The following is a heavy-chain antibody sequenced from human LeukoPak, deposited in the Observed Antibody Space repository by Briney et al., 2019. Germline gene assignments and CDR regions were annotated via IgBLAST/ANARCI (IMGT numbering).Heavy chain of an antibody. V-gene: IGHV3-74*01. CDR1: GFTFSSYW. CDR2: INSDGSST. CDR3: AGCGGDCYSDAFDI. J-gene: IGHJ3*02. Sequence: GGSLRLSCAASGFTFSSYWMHWVRKAPGKGLVWVSRINSDGSSTTYADSVKGRFTISRDNAKNTLYVQMNSLRAEDTAMYYCAGCGGDCYSDAFDIWGQGTMVTVSS. D-gene: IGHD2-21*02.